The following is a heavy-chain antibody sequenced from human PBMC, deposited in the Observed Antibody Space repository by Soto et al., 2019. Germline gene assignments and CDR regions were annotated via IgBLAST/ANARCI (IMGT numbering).Heavy chain of an antibody. CDR3: ASGLVVVPAAPSIYYYGMDV. J-gene: IGHJ6*02. D-gene: IGHD2-2*01. CDR2: ISAYNGKT. Sequence: ASVKVSCKASGYTFTSYGISWVRQAPGQGLDWMGWISAYNGKTNYAQKLQGRVTMTTDTSTSTAYMELRSLRSDDTAVYYCASGLVVVPAAPSIYYYGMDVWGQGTTVTVSS. CDR1: GYTFTSYG. V-gene: IGHV1-18*01.